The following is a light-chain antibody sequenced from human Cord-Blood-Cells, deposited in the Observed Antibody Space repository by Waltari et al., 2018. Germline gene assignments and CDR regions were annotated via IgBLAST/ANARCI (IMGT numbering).Light chain of an antibody. CDR2: RNN. CDR1: SSNIGSNY. J-gene: IGLJ7*01. Sequence: QSVLTQPPPASGTPGQRATISCSGSSSNIGSNYVYWYQQLPGTAPKILIYRNNQRPSGVPDRFSGSKSGTSASLAISGLRSEDEADYYCAAWDDSLSGAVFGGGTQLTVL. CDR3: AAWDDSLSGAV. V-gene: IGLV1-47*01.